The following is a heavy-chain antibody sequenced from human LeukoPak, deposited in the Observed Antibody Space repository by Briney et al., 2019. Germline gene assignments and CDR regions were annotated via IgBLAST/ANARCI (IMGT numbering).Heavy chain of an antibody. V-gene: IGHV1-69*01. Sequence: SVKVSCKASGGTFSSYAISWVRQAPGQGLEWMGGIIPIFGTANYAQKFQGRVTITADESTSTAYMELSSLRSEDTAVYYCATSPNPFDIVVRSDNWFDPWGEGTLVTVSS. CDR2: IIPIFGTA. D-gene: IGHD2-15*01. J-gene: IGHJ5*02. CDR3: ATSPNPFDIVVRSDNWFDP. CDR1: GGTFSSYA.